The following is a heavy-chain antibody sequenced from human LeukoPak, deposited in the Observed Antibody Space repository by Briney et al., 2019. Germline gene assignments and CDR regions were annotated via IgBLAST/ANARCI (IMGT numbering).Heavy chain of an antibody. J-gene: IGHJ5*02. Sequence: GASVKVSCKASGYTFTSYYMHWVRQAPGQGLEWMGIINPSGGSTSYAQKFQGRVTMTRDTSTSTVYMELSSLRSEDTAVYYCARDGSVTAVAGTVGEFDPWGQGTLVIVSS. CDR3: ARDGSVTAVAGTVGEFDP. D-gene: IGHD6-19*01. CDR1: GYTFTSYY. CDR2: INPSGGST. V-gene: IGHV1-46*01.